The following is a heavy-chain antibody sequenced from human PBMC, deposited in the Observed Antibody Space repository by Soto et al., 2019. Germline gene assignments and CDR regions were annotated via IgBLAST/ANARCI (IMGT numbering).Heavy chain of an antibody. CDR3: ARGPCRLDY. D-gene: IGHD2-15*01. Sequence: QVQLQQSGPGLVKPSQTLSLTCAISGDSVSSNSATWNWIRQSPSRGLEWLGRTYYRSKWYTAYTVSEKSRITIKPDTSKNQFSLQLNSVSPEDTGVYYCARGPCRLDYWGQGTQVTVSS. CDR1: GDSVSSNSAT. J-gene: IGHJ4*02. CDR2: TYYRSKWYT. V-gene: IGHV6-1*01.